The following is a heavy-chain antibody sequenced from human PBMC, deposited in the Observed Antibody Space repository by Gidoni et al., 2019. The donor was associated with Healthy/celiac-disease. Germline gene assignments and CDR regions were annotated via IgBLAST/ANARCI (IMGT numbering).Heavy chain of an antibody. Sequence: QVKLVESGGGVVQPGRSLRLSCAASGFTFSSYGMHWVRQAPGKGLEWVAGISYDGSNKYYADSVKGRFTISRDNSKNTLYLQMNSLRAEDTAVYYCAKDHIPSDYYYYGMDVWGQGTTVTVSS. CDR1: GFTFSSYG. CDR3: AKDHIPSDYYYYGMDV. V-gene: IGHV3-30*18. CDR2: ISYDGSNK. D-gene: IGHD2-21*01. J-gene: IGHJ6*02.